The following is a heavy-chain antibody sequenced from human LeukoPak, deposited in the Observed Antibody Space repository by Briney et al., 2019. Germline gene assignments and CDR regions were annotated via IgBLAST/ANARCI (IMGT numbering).Heavy chain of an antibody. CDR3: ARGPRFGELLWHWFDP. D-gene: IGHD3-10*01. CDR2: MYHSGST. CDR1: GYSISSGHY. V-gene: IGHV4-38-2*02. Sequence: SETLSLTCTASGYSISSGHYWGWIRQPPGKGLEWIGSMYHSGSTYYNPPLKSRVTISEDTSKNQFSLKLRSVTAADTAVYYCARGPRFGELLWHWFDPWGQGTLVTVSS. J-gene: IGHJ5*02.